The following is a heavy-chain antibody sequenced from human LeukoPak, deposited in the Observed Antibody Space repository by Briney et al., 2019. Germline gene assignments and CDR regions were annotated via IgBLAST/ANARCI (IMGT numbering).Heavy chain of an antibody. Sequence: HPGGSLRLSCAASGFTFSSYWMSWVRQAPGKGLEWVANIKQDGSEKYYVDSVKGRFTISRDNAKNSLYLQMNSLRAEDTAVYYCARVDPYGSGSTDYWGQGTLVTVSS. CDR1: GFTFSSYW. J-gene: IGHJ4*02. D-gene: IGHD3-10*01. CDR3: ARVDPYGSGSTDY. CDR2: IKQDGSEK. V-gene: IGHV3-7*01.